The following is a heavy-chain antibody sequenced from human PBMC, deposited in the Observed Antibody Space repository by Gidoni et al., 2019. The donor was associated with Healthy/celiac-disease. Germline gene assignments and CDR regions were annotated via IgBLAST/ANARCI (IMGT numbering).Heavy chain of an antibody. J-gene: IGHJ5*02. V-gene: IGHV4-61*02. CDR1: GGSISSGSYY. Sequence: QVQLQESGPGLVKPSQTLSLTCTVSGGSISSGSYYWSWSRQPAGKGLGWIGRIYTSGSTNYNPSLKSRVTMSVDTSKNQFSLKLSSVAAADTAVYYCARGLEGLRGWFDPWGQGTLVTVSS. CDR2: IYTSGST. CDR3: ARGLEGLRGWFDP.